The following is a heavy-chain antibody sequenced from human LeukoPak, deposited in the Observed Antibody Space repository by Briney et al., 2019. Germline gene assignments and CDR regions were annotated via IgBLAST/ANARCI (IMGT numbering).Heavy chain of an antibody. CDR1: GFTFSSYA. CDR3: ATPRDAFAI. Sequence: GGSLRLSCVAAGFTFSSYAMGWVRQAPGKRPEWVSSLTDIGGTTYYVDSVKGRFTISRDNSKTTLYLHMHSLRAEDTAMYYCATPRDAFAIWGQGTVVAVSS. CDR2: LTDIGGTT. J-gene: IGHJ3*02. V-gene: IGHV3-23*01.